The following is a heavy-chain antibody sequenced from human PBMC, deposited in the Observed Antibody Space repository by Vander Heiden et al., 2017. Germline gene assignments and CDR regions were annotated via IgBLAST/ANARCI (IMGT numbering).Heavy chain of an antibody. CDR1: GFSLSTSGVG. CDR2: IYWNDEK. CDR3: AHRKRHSPPGY. Sequence: QITLKESGPTLVKPTQTLTLTCTFSGFSLSTSGVGVGWIRQPPGKALEWLALIYWNDEKRYSPSLKSRLTITKDTSKNQVVLIMTKMDPVDTATYYCAHRKRHSPPGYWGQGTLVTVSS. V-gene: IGHV2-5*01. D-gene: IGHD3-10*01. J-gene: IGHJ4*02.